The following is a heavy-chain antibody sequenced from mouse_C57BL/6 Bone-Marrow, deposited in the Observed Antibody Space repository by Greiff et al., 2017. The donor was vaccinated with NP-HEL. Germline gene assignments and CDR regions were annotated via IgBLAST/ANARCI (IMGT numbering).Heavy chain of an antibody. V-gene: IGHV1-59*01. J-gene: IGHJ2*01. Sequence: QVQLKQPGAELVRPGTSVKLSCKASGYTFTSYWMHWVKQRPGQGLEWIGVIDPSDSYTNYNQKFKGKATLTVDTSSSTAYMQLSSLTSEDSAVYYCAREPYYYGSSYYFDYWGQGTTLTVSS. D-gene: IGHD1-1*01. CDR1: GYTFTSYW. CDR3: AREPYYYGSSYYFDY. CDR2: IDPSDSYT.